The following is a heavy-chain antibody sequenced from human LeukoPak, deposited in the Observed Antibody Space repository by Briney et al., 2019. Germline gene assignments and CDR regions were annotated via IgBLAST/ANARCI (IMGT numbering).Heavy chain of an antibody. CDR3: ARDSDGDYVGGYYFDY. D-gene: IGHD4-17*01. J-gene: IGHJ4*02. V-gene: IGHV4-59*01. CDR2: IYYSGCT. Sequence: PSETLSLTCTVSGGSISSYYWSWIRQPPGEGLEWSGYIYYSGCTNYNPSLKSRVTISVDTSTNQFSLKLSSVTAADTAVYYCARDSDGDYVGGYYFDYWGQGTLVTVSS. CDR1: GGSISSYY.